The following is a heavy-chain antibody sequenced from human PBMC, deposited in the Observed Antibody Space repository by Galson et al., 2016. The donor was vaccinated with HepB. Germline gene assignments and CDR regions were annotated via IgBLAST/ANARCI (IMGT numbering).Heavy chain of an antibody. CDR1: GFTFSSYD. CDR2: ISGNGDST. D-gene: IGHD6-19*01. Sequence: SLRLSCAASGFTFSSYDMTWVRQAPGKGLEWVSFISGNGDSTYYADSVKGRFTISRDNSKNTLYLQMNSLRAEDTAVYYCAKEGGWSNHWYFDLWGRGTLFTVSS. CDR3: AKEGGWSNHWYFDL. V-gene: IGHV3-23*01. J-gene: IGHJ2*01.